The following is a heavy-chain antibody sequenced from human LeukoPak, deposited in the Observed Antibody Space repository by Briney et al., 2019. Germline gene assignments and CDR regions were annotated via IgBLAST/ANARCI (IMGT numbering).Heavy chain of an antibody. J-gene: IGHJ5*02. CDR3: ARLGGWGYCSSTSCYNWFDP. Sequence: GESLKISCKGSGYSFTSYWIGWVRQMPGKGLEWMGIIYPGDSDTRYSPSFQGQVTISADKSISTAYLQWSSLKASDTAVYYCARLGGWGYCSSTSCYNWFDPWGQGTLVTVSS. D-gene: IGHD2-2*01. CDR2: IYPGDSDT. CDR1: GYSFTSYW. V-gene: IGHV5-51*01.